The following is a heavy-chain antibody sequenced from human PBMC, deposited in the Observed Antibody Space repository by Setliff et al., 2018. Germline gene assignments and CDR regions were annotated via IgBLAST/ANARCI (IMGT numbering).Heavy chain of an antibody. V-gene: IGHV3-53*01. J-gene: IGHJ6*03. Sequence: PGGSLRLSCEVSGFTLSSNYMSWVRQAPGLGLEWVSFIYSSGSTYHAESVKGRFTISRDNSKNTLYLQMNSLRVEDTAVYYCARDLAEATGYYYYMDVWGKGTTVTVSS. CDR1: GFTLSSNY. CDR3: ARDLAEATGYYYYMDV. D-gene: IGHD5-12*01. CDR2: IYSSGST.